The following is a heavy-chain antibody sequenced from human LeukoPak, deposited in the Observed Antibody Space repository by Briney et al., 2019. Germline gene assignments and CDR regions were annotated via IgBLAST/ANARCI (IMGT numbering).Heavy chain of an antibody. CDR1: GGSISSGSYY. CDR3: ARGGGSYSYFDY. J-gene: IGHJ4*02. Sequence: PSETLSLTCTVSGGSISSGSYYWSWIRQPAGKGLEWIGHIYTSGNTNYKPSLKSRVTISVDTSKNQVSLKLTSVTAADTAVYYCARGGGSYSYFDYWGQGTLVTVSS. D-gene: IGHD1-26*01. V-gene: IGHV4-61*09. CDR2: IYTSGNT.